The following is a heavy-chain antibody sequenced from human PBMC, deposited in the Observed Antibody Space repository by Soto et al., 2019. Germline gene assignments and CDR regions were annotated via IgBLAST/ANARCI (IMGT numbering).Heavy chain of an antibody. CDR1: GFTFSGYY. J-gene: IGHJ4*02. Sequence: PGGSLRRSCAASGFTFSGYYMSWIRQAPGKGLEWVSSISSSGSTIYYADSVKGRFTISRDNAKNSLYLQMHSLRAEDTAVYYCATSGGRAARPRSPTNWGQGTLVTVSS. V-gene: IGHV3-11*01. CDR2: ISSSGSTI. CDR3: ATSGGRAARPRSPTN. D-gene: IGHD6-6*01.